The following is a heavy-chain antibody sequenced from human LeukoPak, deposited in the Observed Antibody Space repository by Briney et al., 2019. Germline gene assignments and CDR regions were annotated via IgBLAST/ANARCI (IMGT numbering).Heavy chain of an antibody. V-gene: IGHV4-61*01. CDR2: IYYTGTT. CDR3: AVAEDYYFDY. CDR1: AGSVSNGNYY. J-gene: IGHJ4*02. Sequence: SETLSLTCTVSAGSVSNGNYYWSWLRQPPGKALEWIGYIYYTGTTYYIPSLEGRVTISVDTSKNQFSVKLNSVTAADTAVYYCAVAEDYYFDYWGQGTLVTVSS.